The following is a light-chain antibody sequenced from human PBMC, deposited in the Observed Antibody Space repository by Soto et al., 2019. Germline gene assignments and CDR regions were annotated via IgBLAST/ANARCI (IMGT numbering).Light chain of an antibody. V-gene: IGKV1-27*01. CDR3: QEYNSGPIT. CDR1: QGINNY. CDR2: AAS. Sequence: DIQMTQSPSSLSASVGDRVTITCRASQGINNYLAWYQQKPGKVPKLLIYAASTLKSGVPSRFSGSGSGTDFTLTISSLQPEDVATYYCQEYNSGPITFGQGTRLEI. J-gene: IGKJ5*01.